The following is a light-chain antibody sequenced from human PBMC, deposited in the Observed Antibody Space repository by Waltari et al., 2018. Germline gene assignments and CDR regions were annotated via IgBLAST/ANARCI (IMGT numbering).Light chain of an antibody. CDR2: GTS. V-gene: IGKV3-20*01. CDR3: QQYDGEVLT. CDR1: QSVTSNS. J-gene: IGKJ4*01. Sequence: EIVLTQSPGTLSLSPGERATLSCRASQSVTSNSLTWYQQKLGQAPRLLIYGTSSRATGIPDSFSGSGSGTDFTLTISRLEPEDFAVYYCQQYDGEVLTFGGGTKVEI.